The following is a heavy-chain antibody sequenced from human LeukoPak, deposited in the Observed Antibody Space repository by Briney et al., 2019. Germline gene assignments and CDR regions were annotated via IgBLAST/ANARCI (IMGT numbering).Heavy chain of an antibody. CDR1: GFIFSSYS. D-gene: IGHD3-9*01. V-gene: IGHV3-21*01. CDR3: ARDSDILTGYYKPYYYYGMDV. CDR2: ISSSSSYI. J-gene: IGHJ6*02. Sequence: KPGGSLRLSCAASGFIFSSYSMNWVRQAPGKGLEWVSSISSSSSYIYYADSVKGRFTISRDNAKNSLYLQMNSLRAEDTAVYYCARDSDILTGYYKPYYYYGMDVWGQGTTVTVSS.